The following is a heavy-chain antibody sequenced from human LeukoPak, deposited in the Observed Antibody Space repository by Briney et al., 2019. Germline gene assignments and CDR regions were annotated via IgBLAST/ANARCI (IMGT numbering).Heavy chain of an antibody. J-gene: IGHJ4*02. CDR3: AKGQGAYLDY. CDR1: GFIFSDYY. CDR2: ISGSGGST. Sequence: GGSLRLSCAASGFIFSDYYMSWVRQAPGKGLEWVSTISGSGGSTYYADSVKGRFTISRDNSKNTLYLQMNSLRAEDTAVYYCAKGQGAYLDYWGQGTLVTVSS. V-gene: IGHV3-23*01.